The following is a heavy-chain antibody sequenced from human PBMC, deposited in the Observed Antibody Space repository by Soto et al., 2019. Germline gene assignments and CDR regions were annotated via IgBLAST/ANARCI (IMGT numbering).Heavy chain of an antibody. CDR1: GDSISSGRHY. CDR3: ARHPSMTTVTINY. CDR2: IYYSGST. J-gene: IGHJ4*02. Sequence: PSETLSLTCTVSGDSISSGRHYWGWIRQSPGEGLEWIGSIYYSGSTYYNPSLKSRLTISVDTSKNQFSLKLSSVTAADTAVYYCARHPSMTTVTINYWGQGTLVTVSS. V-gene: IGHV4-39*01. D-gene: IGHD4-17*01.